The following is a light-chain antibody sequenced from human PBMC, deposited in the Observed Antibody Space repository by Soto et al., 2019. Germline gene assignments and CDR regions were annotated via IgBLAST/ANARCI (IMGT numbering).Light chain of an antibody. Sequence: EIVMTQSPATLSVSPGERATLSCRASQSVSSNLAWYQQKPGQAPRLLIYRASTRATGIPARFSGSGSGTEFTLTISSLQSEDFAVYYCHQYSNWPRTFGQGTKVEIK. CDR1: QSVSSN. V-gene: IGKV3-15*01. CDR3: HQYSNWPRT. CDR2: RAS. J-gene: IGKJ1*01.